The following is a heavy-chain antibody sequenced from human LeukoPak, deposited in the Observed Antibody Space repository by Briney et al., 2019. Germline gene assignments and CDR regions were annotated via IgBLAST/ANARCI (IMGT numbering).Heavy chain of an antibody. J-gene: IGHJ5*02. CDR2: IYHSGST. D-gene: IGHD1-7*01. V-gene: IGHV4-30-2*01. Sequence: SQTLSLTCTVSGGSISSGGYYWSWIRQPPGKGLEWIVYIYHSGSTYYNPSLKSRVTISVDTSKNQFSLKLSSVTAADTAVYYCAREGDTKYNWNYGWFDPWGQGTLVTVSS. CDR1: GGSISSGGYY. CDR3: AREGDTKYNWNYGWFDP.